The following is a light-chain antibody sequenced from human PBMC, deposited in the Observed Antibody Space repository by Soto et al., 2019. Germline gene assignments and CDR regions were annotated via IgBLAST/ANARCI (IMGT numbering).Light chain of an antibody. CDR2: EGS. J-gene: IGLJ1*01. Sequence: QSALTQPASVSGSPGRSITISGTGTSSDVGSYNLVSWYQQHPGKAPKLMIYEGSKRPSGVSNRFSGSKSGNTASLTISGLQAEDEADYYCCSYAGSYVLGSGKKVTV. V-gene: IGLV2-23*01. CDR1: SSDVGSYNL. CDR3: CSYAGSYV.